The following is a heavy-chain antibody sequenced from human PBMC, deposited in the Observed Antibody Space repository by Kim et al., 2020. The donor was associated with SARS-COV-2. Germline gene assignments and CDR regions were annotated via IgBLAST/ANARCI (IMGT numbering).Heavy chain of an antibody. V-gene: IGHV4-39*01. CDR3: ARHPLDSSGYVDS. J-gene: IGHJ4*02. D-gene: IGHD3-22*01. CDR2: VYHSGRT. Sequence: SETLSLTCTVSGGSISSSFNYWGWICQPPGKGLEWIGSVYHSGRTYDRPSLKSRVTVSVDTSKNEFYLKVTSVTAADTAVYFCARHPLDSSGYVDSWGPGILVTVSS. CDR1: GGSISSSFNY.